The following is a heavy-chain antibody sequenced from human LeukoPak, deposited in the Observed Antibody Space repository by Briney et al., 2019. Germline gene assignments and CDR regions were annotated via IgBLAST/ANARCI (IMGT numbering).Heavy chain of an antibody. CDR3: ARQESGYQNYFDY. CDR1: GEPFSGYS. V-gene: IGHV4-39*01. J-gene: IGHJ4*02. D-gene: IGHD3-3*01. Sequence: SETLSLTCAVSGEPFSGYSWGWIRQPPGKGLEWIGTISYSGSTYYNPSLQSRVTVSVDTSKNHFSLRLSSVTAADTAVYYCARQESGYQNYFDYWGQGTLVTVSS. CDR2: ISYSGST.